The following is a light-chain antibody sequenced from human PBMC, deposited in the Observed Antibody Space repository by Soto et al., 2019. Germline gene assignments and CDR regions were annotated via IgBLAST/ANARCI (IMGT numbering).Light chain of an antibody. V-gene: IGLV2-23*01. CDR1: SSDVGAYNL. CDR3: CSYAGSRTFV. J-gene: IGLJ3*02. Sequence: QSALTQPASVSGSPEQSITISCTGTSSDVGAYNLVSWYQQHPGKAPRLIIYEGSKRPSGISHRFSGSKSDNTASLTISGLRAEDEAHYHCCSYAGSRTFVFRGGTKVTVL. CDR2: EGS.